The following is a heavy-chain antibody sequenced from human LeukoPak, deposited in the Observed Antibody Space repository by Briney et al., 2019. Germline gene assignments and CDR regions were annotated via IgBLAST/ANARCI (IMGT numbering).Heavy chain of an antibody. V-gene: IGHV4-59*01. D-gene: IGHD3-10*01. CDR2: IYYSGGT. CDR3: ARAKFGSGSYYNY. CDR1: GGSISSYY. J-gene: IGHJ4*02. Sequence: SETLSLTCTVSGGSISSYYWSWIRQPPGKGLEWIGYIYYSGGTNYNPSLKSRVTISVDTSKNQFSLKLSSVTAADTAVYYCARAKFGSGSYYNYWGQGTLVTVSS.